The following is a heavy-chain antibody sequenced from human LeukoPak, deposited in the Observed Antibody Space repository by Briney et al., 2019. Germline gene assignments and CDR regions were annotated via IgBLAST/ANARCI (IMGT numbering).Heavy chain of an antibody. CDR3: AKAASPYGSGSYLGDY. J-gene: IGHJ4*02. Sequence: GGSLRLSCAASGFTFSSYAMSWVRQAPGKGLEWVSAISGSGGSTYYADSVKGRFTISRDNSKNTLYLQMNSLRAEDTAVYYCAKAASPYGSGSYLGDYWGQGTLVTVSS. CDR2: ISGSGGST. CDR1: GFTFSSYA. V-gene: IGHV3-23*01. D-gene: IGHD3-10*01.